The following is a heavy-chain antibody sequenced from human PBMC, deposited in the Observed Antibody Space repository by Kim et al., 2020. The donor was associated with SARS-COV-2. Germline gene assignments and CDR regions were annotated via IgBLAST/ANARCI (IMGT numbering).Heavy chain of an antibody. CDR3: AAWVDSNYGGY. CDR2: ISYDGSNK. D-gene: IGHD4-4*01. CDR1: GFTFSSYG. J-gene: IGHJ4*02. V-gene: IGHV3-30*03. Sequence: GGSLRLSCAASGFTFSSYGMHWVRQAPGKGLEWVAVISYDGSNKYYADSVKGRFTISRDNSKNTLYLQMNSLRAEDTAVYYCAAWVDSNYGGYWGQGTLVTVSS.